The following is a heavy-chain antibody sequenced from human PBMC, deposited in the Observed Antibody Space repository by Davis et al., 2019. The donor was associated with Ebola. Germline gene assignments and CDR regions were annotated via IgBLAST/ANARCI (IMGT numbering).Heavy chain of an antibody. CDR2: INSDEKST. CDR3: ARDFQGLSY. V-gene: IGHV3-74*01. D-gene: IGHD3-16*01. J-gene: IGHJ4*02. Sequence: PGGSLRLSCAASGFAFSSYRMHLVRQAPGKGLVWVSLINSDEKSTNYADSVKGRFTISRDNAKNTLYLQMNSLRAEDTAVYYCARDFQGLSYWGQGTLVTVSS. CDR1: GFAFSSYR.